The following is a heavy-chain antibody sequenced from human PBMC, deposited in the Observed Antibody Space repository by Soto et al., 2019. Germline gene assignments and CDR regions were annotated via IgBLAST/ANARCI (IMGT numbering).Heavy chain of an antibody. Sequence: PSETLSLTCSVSGGSINSGNYYWSWIRQHPGKSLEWIGYISYSGSAHYNPSLRSRVFISVDTSRNQFSLKLSSVTAADTAVYYCARRSCTTTNCLDPWGQGTLVTVSS. J-gene: IGHJ5*02. CDR2: ISYSGSA. D-gene: IGHD2-8*01. CDR1: GGSINSGNYY. V-gene: IGHV4-31*03. CDR3: ARRSCTTTNCLDP.